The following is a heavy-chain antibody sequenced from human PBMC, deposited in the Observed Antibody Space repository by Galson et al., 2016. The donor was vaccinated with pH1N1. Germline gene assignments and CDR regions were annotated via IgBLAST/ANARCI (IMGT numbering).Heavy chain of an antibody. CDR3: ARESCGGSCCYYYYYYGMDV. Sequence: TLSLTCSVSGDSVSSGDYYWSWIRQSPGRGLEWIGCISGSGRTYYNPSLKSRLTISLDTSKNQFSLRLASVTATDTAVYYCARESCGGSCCYYYYYYGMDVWGQGATVIVSS. J-gene: IGHJ6*02. CDR1: GDSVSSGDYY. D-gene: IGHD2-15*01. V-gene: IGHV4-30-4*01. CDR2: ISGSGRT.